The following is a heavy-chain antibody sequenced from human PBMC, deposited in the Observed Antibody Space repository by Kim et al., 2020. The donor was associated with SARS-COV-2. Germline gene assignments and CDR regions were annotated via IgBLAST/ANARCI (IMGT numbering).Heavy chain of an antibody. CDR3: ARSFTSTSYFDY. Sequence: YEDTVKCRFTLSRANAKRSEYLRMNSLRGEDTAVYYCARSFTSTSYFDYWGQGPLVTVSS. J-gene: IGHJ4*02. V-gene: IGHV3-11*01. D-gene: IGHD6-6*01.